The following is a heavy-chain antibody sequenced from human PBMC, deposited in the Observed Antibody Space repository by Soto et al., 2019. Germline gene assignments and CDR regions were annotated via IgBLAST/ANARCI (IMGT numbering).Heavy chain of an antibody. V-gene: IGHV3-30-3*01. Sequence: QVQLVESGGGVVQPGGSLRLSCAASGFTFSSYAMHWVRQAPGKGLEWVAVISYDGSNKYYADSVKGRFTISRDNSKNTLYLQMNSLRAEDTAVYYCAREADYYDSSGYYYVVYYFDYWGQGTLVTVSS. CDR2: ISYDGSNK. CDR3: AREADYYDSSGYYYVVYYFDY. CDR1: GFTFSSYA. D-gene: IGHD3-22*01. J-gene: IGHJ4*02.